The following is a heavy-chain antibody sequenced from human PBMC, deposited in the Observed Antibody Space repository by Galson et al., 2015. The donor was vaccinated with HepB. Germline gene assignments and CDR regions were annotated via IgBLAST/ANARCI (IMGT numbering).Heavy chain of an antibody. Sequence: SLRLSCAASGFTFSSYAMHWVRQAPGKGLEWVAVISYDGSNKYYADSVKGRFTISRDNSKNTLYLQMNSLRAEDTAVYYYARESPLRGALWGQRTLVTVSS. D-gene: IGHD1-26*01. J-gene: IGHJ4*02. CDR1: GFTFSSYA. V-gene: IGHV3-30-3*01. CDR2: ISYDGSNK. CDR3: ARESPLRGAL.